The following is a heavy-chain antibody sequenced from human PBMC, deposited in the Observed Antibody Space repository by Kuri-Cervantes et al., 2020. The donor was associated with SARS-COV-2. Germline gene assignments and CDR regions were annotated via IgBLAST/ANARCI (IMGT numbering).Heavy chain of an antibody. V-gene: IGHV4-59*01. Sequence: GSLRLSCAVYGGSFSGYYWSWIRQPPGKGLEWIGYIYYSGSTNYNPSLKSRVTISVDTSKNQFSLKLSSVTAADTAVYYCARVEHRGYDFWSGYYNYYYYGMDVWGQGTTVTVSS. CDR1: GGSFSGYY. CDR3: ARVEHRGYDFWSGYYNYYYYGMDV. D-gene: IGHD3-3*01. J-gene: IGHJ6*02. CDR2: IYYSGST.